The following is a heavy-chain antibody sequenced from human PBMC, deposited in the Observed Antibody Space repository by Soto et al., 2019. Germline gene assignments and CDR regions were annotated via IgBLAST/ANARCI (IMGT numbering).Heavy chain of an antibody. CDR1: GGSVSSGSYY. V-gene: IGHV4-61*01. Sequence: PSETLSLTCTVSGGSVSSGSYYWNWIRQPPGKGLEWIGYIYYTGGTNYNPSLKSRLTISSDTSKNQFSLRLSSVTAADTAVYYCARADTVLDYSGQGTLVTVSS. J-gene: IGHJ4*02. CDR2: IYYTGGT. CDR3: ARADTVLDY.